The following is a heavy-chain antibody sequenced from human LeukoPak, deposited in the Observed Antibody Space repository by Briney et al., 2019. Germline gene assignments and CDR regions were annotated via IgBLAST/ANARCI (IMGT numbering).Heavy chain of an antibody. CDR1: GFTFSSYW. CDR3: ARAVSGSDYWFDP. CDR2: IKQDGSEK. D-gene: IGHD5-12*01. Sequence: GGSLRLSCAASGFTFSSYWMSWVRQAPGKGLEWVANIKQDGSEKYYVDSVKGRFTISRDNAKNSLYLQMNSLRVEDTAVYYCARAVSGSDYWFDPWGQGTQVTVSS. V-gene: IGHV3-7*03. J-gene: IGHJ5*02.